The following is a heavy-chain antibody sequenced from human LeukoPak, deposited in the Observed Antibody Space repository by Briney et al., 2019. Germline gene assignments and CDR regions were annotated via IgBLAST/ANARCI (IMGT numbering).Heavy chain of an antibody. CDR1: GFTLGDYA. J-gene: IGHJ6*02. D-gene: IGHD3-16*01. V-gene: IGHV3-49*03. Sequence: PGGSLRLSCTASGFTLGDYAMNWFRQAPGKGLEWVGFIRSKAYGGTTEYAASVKGRFTISRDDSESIAYLQMNSLKTEDTAVYFCTRDVSRDYSGSVPMITFGGHESDPYYYAMDVWGQGTTVTVSS. CDR3: TRDVSRDYSGSVPMITFGGHESDPYYYAMDV. CDR2: IRSKAYGGTT.